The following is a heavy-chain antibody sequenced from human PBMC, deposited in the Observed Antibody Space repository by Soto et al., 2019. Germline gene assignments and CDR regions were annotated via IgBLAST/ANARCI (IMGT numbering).Heavy chain of an antibody. V-gene: IGHV1-18*01. Sequence: ASVKVSCKASGYTFTSYGISWVRQAPGQGLEWMGWISAYNGNTNYAQKLQGRVTMTTDTSTSTAYMELRSLRSDDTAVYYCAREGVGYCSSTSCYALAWFDPWGQGALVTVSS. J-gene: IGHJ5*02. D-gene: IGHD2-2*01. CDR3: AREGVGYCSSTSCYALAWFDP. CDR2: ISAYNGNT. CDR1: GYTFTSYG.